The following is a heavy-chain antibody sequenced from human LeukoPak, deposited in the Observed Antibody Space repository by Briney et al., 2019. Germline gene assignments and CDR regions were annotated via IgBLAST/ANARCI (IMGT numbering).Heavy chain of an antibody. Sequence: TGGSLRLSCAASGFTFGSYSMNWVRQAPGKGLEWVSSISSSSSYIYYADSVKGRFTISRDNAKNSLYLQMNSLRAEDTAVYYCARAEVIMVRGVITYYFDYWGQGTLVTVSS. CDR2: ISSSSSYI. D-gene: IGHD3-10*01. V-gene: IGHV3-21*04. CDR3: ARAEVIMVRGVITYYFDY. J-gene: IGHJ4*02. CDR1: GFTFGSYS.